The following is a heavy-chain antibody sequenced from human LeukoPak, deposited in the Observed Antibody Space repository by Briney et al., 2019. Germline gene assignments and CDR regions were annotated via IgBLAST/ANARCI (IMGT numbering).Heavy chain of an antibody. Sequence: GGSLRLSCAASGFTFSSYAMSWVRQAPGKGLEWVSAISGSGGSTYYADSVKGRFTISRDNSKNTLYLQMNSLRAEDTAVYYCAGTTIWTPYYYYYMDVWGKGTTVTVSS. J-gene: IGHJ6*03. CDR1: GFTFSSYA. D-gene: IGHD3-3*01. CDR2: ISGSGGST. CDR3: AGTTIWTPYYYYYMDV. V-gene: IGHV3-23*01.